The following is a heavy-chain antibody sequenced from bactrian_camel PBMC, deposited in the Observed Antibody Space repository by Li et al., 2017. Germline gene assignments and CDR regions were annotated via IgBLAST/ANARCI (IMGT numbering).Heavy chain of an antibody. CDR1: RWPHSRSC. V-gene: IGHV3S53*01. Sequence: HVQLVESGGGSVQAGGSLRLSCTASRWPHSRSCMGWFRQGPGKERERVAVVETGGWVSYADSVKGRFTISEDSATKTVYLQMDSLTPEDTAMYYCAADFSRPCWTGSGDYMGQGTQVTVS. J-gene: IGHJ4*01. D-gene: IGHD1*01. CDR2: VETGGWV. CDR3: AADFSRPCWTGSGDY.